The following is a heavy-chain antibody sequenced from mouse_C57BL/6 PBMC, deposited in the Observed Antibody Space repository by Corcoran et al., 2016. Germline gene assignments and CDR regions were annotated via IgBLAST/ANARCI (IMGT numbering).Heavy chain of an antibody. J-gene: IGHJ4*01. CDR3: ARPLYSNYEMDY. D-gene: IGHD2-5*01. Sequence: EVQLQQSGPELVKPGASVKMSCKASGYTFTDYNMHWVKQSHGKSLEWIGYINPNNGGTSYNQKFKGKATLTVNKSSSTAYMELRSLTSEDSAVYYCARPLYSNYEMDYWGQGTSVTVSS. V-gene: IGHV1-22*01. CDR1: GYTFTDYN. CDR2: INPNNGGT.